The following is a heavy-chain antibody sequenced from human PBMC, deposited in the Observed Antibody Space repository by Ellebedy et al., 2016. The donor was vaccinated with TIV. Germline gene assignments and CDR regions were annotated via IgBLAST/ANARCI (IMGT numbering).Heavy chain of an antibody. CDR1: GFTFSSPN. CDR2: ISSSSDAI. V-gene: IGHV3-48*02. D-gene: IGHD1-26*01. J-gene: IGHJ5*02. Sequence: GGSLRLXXAASGFTFSSPNMNWVRQAPGKGLEWVSYISSSSDAIYYADSVKGRFTISRDNAKNSLFLQMNSLRDEDTAVYYCVRGVGPWGPGTLVTVSA. CDR3: VRGVGP.